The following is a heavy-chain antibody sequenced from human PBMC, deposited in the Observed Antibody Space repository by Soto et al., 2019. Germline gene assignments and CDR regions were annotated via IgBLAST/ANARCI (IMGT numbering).Heavy chain of an antibody. D-gene: IGHD2-8*01. CDR1: GYSFTDFW. V-gene: IGHV5-51*01. CDR2: IHPGDSDT. CDR3: VKHTNGLNPLDC. J-gene: IGHJ4*02. Sequence: PGESLKISCEASGYSFTDFWIGWVRQMPGKGLQWMGIIHPGDSDTRYSPSFQGQVTISADRSINTAYLQWSSLRASDSAVYFCVKHTNGLNPLDCWGQGTQVTVSS.